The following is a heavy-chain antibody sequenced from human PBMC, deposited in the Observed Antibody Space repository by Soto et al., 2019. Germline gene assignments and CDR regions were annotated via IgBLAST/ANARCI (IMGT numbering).Heavy chain of an antibody. V-gene: IGHV4-31*03. D-gene: IGHD2-21*01. CDR2: IHHSGTA. CDR3: ARGTLI. Sequence: QVQLQESGPGLVKPSQTLSLTCTVSGGSISSDGYYWSWIRQHPGKGLEWIGCIHHSGTASYNPSLKSRVSISVDTSNNQFSLNLASVTAADTAVYYCARGTLIWGQGTLVTVSS. J-gene: IGHJ4*02. CDR1: GGSISSDGYY.